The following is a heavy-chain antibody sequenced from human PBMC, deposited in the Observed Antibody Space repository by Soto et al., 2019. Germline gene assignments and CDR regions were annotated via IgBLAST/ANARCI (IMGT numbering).Heavy chain of an antibody. CDR3: ARDENCSGGSCYSGY. CDR1: CFTLSNTF. D-gene: IGHD2-15*01. Sequence: GASVKVSCKASCFTLSNTFINWVRQAPPQGLEGMGWISAYNGNTNYAQRLQGRVTMTTDTSTSTAYMELRSLRSDDTAVYYCARDENCSGGSCYSGYWGQGTLVTVSS. CDR2: ISAYNGNT. J-gene: IGHJ4*02. V-gene: IGHV1-18*01.